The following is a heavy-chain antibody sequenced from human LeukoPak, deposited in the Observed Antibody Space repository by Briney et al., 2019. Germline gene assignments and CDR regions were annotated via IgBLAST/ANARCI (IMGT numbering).Heavy chain of an antibody. CDR3: ARAVRTPLRYYYMDV. V-gene: IGHV1-18*01. J-gene: IGHJ6*03. CDR2: TSAYNGNT. Sequence: ASVKVSCKASGYTFTSYGISWVRQAPGQGLEWMGWTSAYNGNTNYAQKLQGRVTMTTDTSTSTAYMELRSLRSDDTAVYYCARAVRTPLRYYYMDVWGKGTTVTVSS. CDR1: GYTFTSYG.